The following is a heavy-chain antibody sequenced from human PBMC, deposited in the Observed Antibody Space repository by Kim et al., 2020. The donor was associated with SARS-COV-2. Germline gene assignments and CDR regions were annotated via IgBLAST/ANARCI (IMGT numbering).Heavy chain of an antibody. CDR2: ARNKANSYTT. Sequence: GGSLRLSCAASGFTFSDHSMDWVRQAPGKGLEWIGRARNKANSYTTAYAASVDGRLTVSRDDTKNSLFLQMNSLKAEDTAVYFCARVSSGSVKFFDCWGQGTLVTVSS. D-gene: IGHD3-22*01. CDR1: GFTFSDHS. CDR3: ARVSSGSVKFFDC. V-gene: IGHV3-72*01. J-gene: IGHJ4*02.